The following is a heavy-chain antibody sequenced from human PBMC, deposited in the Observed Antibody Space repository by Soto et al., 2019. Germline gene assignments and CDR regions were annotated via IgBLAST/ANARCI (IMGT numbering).Heavy chain of an antibody. CDR2: INHSGNT. Sequence: QVQLQQWGAGLLKPSETLSLTCAVYGGSFSGYYWSWIRQPPGKGLEWIGEINHSGNTNYNPSLKSRVTISVDTSKNQFSLKMSSVTAADTAVYYCARVKVIVATYYYYYDMDVWGQGTTVTVSS. CDR1: GGSFSGYY. CDR3: ARVKVIVATYYYYYDMDV. V-gene: IGHV4-34*01. J-gene: IGHJ6*02. D-gene: IGHD5-12*01.